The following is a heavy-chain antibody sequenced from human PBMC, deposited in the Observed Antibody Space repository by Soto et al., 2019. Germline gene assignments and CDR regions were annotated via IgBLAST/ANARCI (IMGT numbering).Heavy chain of an antibody. CDR1: GYTFTSYG. J-gene: IGHJ6*02. CDR3: ARDNGITMIVVAMGVYGMDV. CDR2: ISAYNGNT. D-gene: IGHD3-22*01. V-gene: IGHV1-18*04. Sequence: ASVKVSCKASGYTFTSYGISWVRQAPGQGLEWMGWISAYNGNTNYAQKLQGRVTMTTDTSTSTAYMELRSLRSDDTAVYYCARDNGITMIVVAMGVYGMDVWGQGTTATVSS.